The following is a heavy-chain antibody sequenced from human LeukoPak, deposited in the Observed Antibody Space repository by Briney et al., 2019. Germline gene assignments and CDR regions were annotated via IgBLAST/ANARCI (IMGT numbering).Heavy chain of an antibody. D-gene: IGHD4-17*01. CDR2: TSSSSSYI. Sequence: GGSLRLSCAASGFTFSSYSMNWVRQAPGKGLEWVSSTSSSSSYIYYADSVKGRFTISRDNAKNSLYLQMNSLRAEDTAVYYCARDYYGDYVAFDIWGQGTMVTVSS. V-gene: IGHV3-21*01. CDR1: GFTFSSYS. J-gene: IGHJ3*02. CDR3: ARDYYGDYVAFDI.